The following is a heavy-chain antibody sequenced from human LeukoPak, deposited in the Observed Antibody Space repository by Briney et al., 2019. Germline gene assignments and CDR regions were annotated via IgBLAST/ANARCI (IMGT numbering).Heavy chain of an antibody. CDR1: GGSISSYY. CDR3: ARARSPYYDILTGYYRPTLFDY. D-gene: IGHD3-9*01. J-gene: IGHJ4*02. V-gene: IGHV4-59*01. CDR2: IYYSGST. Sequence: SETLSLTCTVSGGSISSYYWSWIRQPPGKGLEGIGYIYYSGSTNYNPSLKSRVTISVDTSKNQFSLKLSSVTAADTAVYYSARARSPYYDILTGYYRPTLFDYWGQGTLVTVSS.